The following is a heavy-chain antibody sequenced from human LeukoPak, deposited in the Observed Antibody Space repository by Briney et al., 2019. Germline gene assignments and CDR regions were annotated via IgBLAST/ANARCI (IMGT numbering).Heavy chain of an antibody. CDR3: ARGRRIAVADLDY. J-gene: IGHJ4*02. CDR1: GYTFTSYD. V-gene: IGHV1-8*01. Sequence: ASVKVSCKASGYTFTSYDINWVRQATGQGLEWMGWMNPNSGNTGYAQKFQGRVAMTRNTSISTAYMELSSLRSEDTAVYYCARGRRIAVADLDYWGQGTLVTVSS. D-gene: IGHD6-19*01. CDR2: MNPNSGNT.